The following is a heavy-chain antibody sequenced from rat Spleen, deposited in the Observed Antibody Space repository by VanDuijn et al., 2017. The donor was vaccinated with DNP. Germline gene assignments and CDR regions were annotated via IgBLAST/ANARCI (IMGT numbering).Heavy chain of an antibody. CDR3: ARCIGTTRFDY. CDR1: GYSITSNY. Sequence: EVQLQESGPGLVKPSQSLSLTCSVTGYSITSNYWGWIRKFPGNKMEWMGYIRYSGSTSYNPSLKSRISITRDTSKNQFFLQLNSVTTEDTATYYCARCIGTTRFDYWGQGVMVTVSS. V-gene: IGHV3-1*01. CDR2: IRYSGST. J-gene: IGHJ2*01. D-gene: IGHD1-5*01.